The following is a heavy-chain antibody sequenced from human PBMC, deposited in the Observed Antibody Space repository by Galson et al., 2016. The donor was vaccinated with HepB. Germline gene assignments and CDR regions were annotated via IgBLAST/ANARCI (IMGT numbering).Heavy chain of an antibody. CDR2: ISVSGTNK. J-gene: IGHJ4*02. D-gene: IGHD2-2*01. CDR3: VRYQGVAGTYYFDY. Sequence: SLRLSCAASGFGFSNYAMSWVRQAPGKGLEWLSVISVSGTNKYYAESVNGRFAISRDDPENTVYLQMSSLRAEDTAVYYCVRYQGVAGTYYFDYWGQGTRVTVSS. V-gene: IGHV3-23*01. CDR1: GFGFSNYA.